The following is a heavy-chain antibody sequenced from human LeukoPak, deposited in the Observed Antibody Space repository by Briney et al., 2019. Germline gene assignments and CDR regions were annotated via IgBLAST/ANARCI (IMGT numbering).Heavy chain of an antibody. V-gene: IGHV3-48*01. CDR2: ISSSSSTI. Sequence: GGSLRLSCAASGFTFSSYSMNWARQAPGKGLEWVSYISSSSSTIYYADSVKGRFTISRDNAKNSLYLQMNSLRAEDTAVYYCARDSITIFGVVIGWGQGTLVTVSS. CDR3: ARDSITIFGVVIG. D-gene: IGHD3-3*01. J-gene: IGHJ4*02. CDR1: GFTFSSYS.